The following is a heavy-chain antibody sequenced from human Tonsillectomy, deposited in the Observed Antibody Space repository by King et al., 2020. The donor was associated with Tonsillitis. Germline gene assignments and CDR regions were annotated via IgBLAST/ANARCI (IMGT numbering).Heavy chain of an antibody. CDR1: GYTFTGDY. J-gene: IGHJ2*01. CDR3: ARGRQIVGYWYFDL. Sequence: VQLVESGAEVKKPGASVKVSCKASGYTFTGDYMHWVRQAPGQGLEWMGWINPKSGGTNYAQKFQGRVTMTRDTSITTAYMDLSSLRSDDTAVYYCARGRQIVGYWYFDLWGRGTLVTVSS. CDR2: INPKSGGT. D-gene: IGHD1-26*01. V-gene: IGHV1-2*02.